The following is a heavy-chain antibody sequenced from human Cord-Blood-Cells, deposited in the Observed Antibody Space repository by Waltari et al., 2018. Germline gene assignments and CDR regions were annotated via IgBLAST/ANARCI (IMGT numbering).Heavy chain of an antibody. CDR3: AIRLPSSSWYEVDY. CDR2: NGAYNGNP. CDR1: GYTFTSYG. D-gene: IGHD6-13*01. V-gene: IGHV1-18*04. Sequence: QVQLVQSGAEVKQPGASVKVSCKASGYTFTSYGISWVRQDPGQGLEWRGWNGAYNGNPNYAKELQGRGTMTTDTATSTAYMGLRSLRSDDPAVYYCAIRLPSSSWYEVDYWGQGTLVTVSS. J-gene: IGHJ4*02.